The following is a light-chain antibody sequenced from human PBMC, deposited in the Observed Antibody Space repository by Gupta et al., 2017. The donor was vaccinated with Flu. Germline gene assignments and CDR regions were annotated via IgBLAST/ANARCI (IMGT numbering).Light chain of an antibody. CDR2: SKS. Sequence: TVVTQQPSLTVSPGGTVTLTWASSTAAVTSGYYPSWFQQKPGQAPRQLIYSKSNKHSRTPARFSGSILGGKAALTLSGVQPEDEAEYYCLLYDGGAKFLVFGGGTKLTVL. CDR1: TAAVTSGYY. V-gene: IGLV7-43*01. J-gene: IGLJ3*02. CDR3: LLYDGGAKFLV.